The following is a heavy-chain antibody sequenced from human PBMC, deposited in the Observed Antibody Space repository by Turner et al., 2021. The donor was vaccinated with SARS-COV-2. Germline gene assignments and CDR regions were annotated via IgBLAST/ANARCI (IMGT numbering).Heavy chain of an antibody. Sequence: GSGGGLVQPGGSLRLSCTASGFMFNRFGMGWVRQAPGKGLEWVSGIVNSGGETWNADSVKGRFTSSRDNSKNTLYLQMNSLRAEDTALYYCARDGGTGTTFPFFDYWGQGTLVTVSS. CDR1: GFMFNRFG. J-gene: IGHJ4*02. V-gene: IGHV3-23*01. D-gene: IGHD1-7*01. CDR3: ARDGGTGTTFPFFDY. CDR2: IVNSGGET.